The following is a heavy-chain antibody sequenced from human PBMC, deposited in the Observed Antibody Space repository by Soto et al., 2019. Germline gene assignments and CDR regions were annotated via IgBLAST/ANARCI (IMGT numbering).Heavy chain of an antibody. V-gene: IGHV1-69*13. CDR1: GGTFSSYA. CDR2: IIPIFETP. CDR3: ALPPRAGCQYGMDG. J-gene: IGHJ6*04. D-gene: IGHD2-15*01. Sequence: SVKASTKASGGTFSSYAITWVRQSPAQALEWMGGIIPIFETPSYAQKFQGRATNTADESRRAASTETTTLRSEETAVYSRALPPRAGCQYGMDGWDKGNTGIVSS.